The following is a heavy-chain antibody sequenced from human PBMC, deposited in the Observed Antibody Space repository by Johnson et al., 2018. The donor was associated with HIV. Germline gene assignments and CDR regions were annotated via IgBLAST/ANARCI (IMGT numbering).Heavy chain of an antibody. V-gene: IGHV3-30-3*01. CDR3: ARDRRNYSDRSGYPDYDAFDI. CDR2: ILYDGSNK. Sequence: QVQLVESGGGLVQPGGSLRLSCAASGFTFSSYAMYWVRQAPGKGLEWVAGILYDGSNKYHADSVKGRFTISRDNSKNTLYLQMNSLRAEDTALYYCARDRRNYSDRSGYPDYDAFDIWGQGTMVTVSS. D-gene: IGHD3-22*01. J-gene: IGHJ3*02. CDR1: GFTFSSYA.